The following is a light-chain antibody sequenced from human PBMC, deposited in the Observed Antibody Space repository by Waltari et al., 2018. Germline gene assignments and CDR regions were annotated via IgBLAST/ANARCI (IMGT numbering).Light chain of an antibody. V-gene: IGKV3D-20*02. CDR3: QQHSSWPLIT. CDR2: DAS. J-gene: IGKJ3*01. Sequence: DIVLTQSPATLSLSPGARATLSCRARQRVSRNFLAWYHQKPGQAPRLLSYDASNRATGIPDRFSGSGSETDFTRTISRLGPEDFAVDFCQQHSSWPLITFGPGTKVDIK. CDR1: QRVSRNF.